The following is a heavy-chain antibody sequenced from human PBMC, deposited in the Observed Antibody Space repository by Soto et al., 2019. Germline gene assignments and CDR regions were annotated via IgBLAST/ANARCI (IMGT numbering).Heavy chain of an antibody. CDR1: GGTFSSYA. D-gene: IGHD5-12*01. CDR2: IIPIFGTA. J-gene: IGHJ6*02. V-gene: IGHV1-69*13. Sequence: ASVKVSCKASGGTFSSYAISWVRQAPGQGLEWMGGIIPIFGTANYAQKFQGRVTITADESTSTAYMELSSLRSEDTAVYYCARGGWPRSLYYYGMDVWGQGTTVTVSS. CDR3: ARGGWPRSLYYYGMDV.